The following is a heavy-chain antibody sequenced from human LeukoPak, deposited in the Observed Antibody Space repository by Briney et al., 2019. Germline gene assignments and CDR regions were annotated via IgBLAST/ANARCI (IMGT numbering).Heavy chain of an antibody. D-gene: IGHD3-9*01. CDR2: ITGSDGTS. Sequence: PGTSLRLSCEASGFTFTNYAMRWVRRAPGKGLEWVSAITGSDGTSHYADYVQGRFTISRDNSKNTLYLQVNSLRAEDTAVYYCAKWGNYDILTGYYAPDYGSQGTLVTVPS. V-gene: IGHV3-23*01. J-gene: IGHJ4*02. CDR1: GFTFTNYA. CDR3: AKWGNYDILTGYYAPDY.